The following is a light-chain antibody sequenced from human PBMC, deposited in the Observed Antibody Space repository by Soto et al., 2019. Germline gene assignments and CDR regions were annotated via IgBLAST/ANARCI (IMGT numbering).Light chain of an antibody. CDR1: SSDIGAGYR. Sequence: QSVLTQPPSVSGAPGERVTISCTGSSSDIGAGYRVRWYQQVPGTAPKLLIYDNTNRPSGVSVRFSGSKSGNTASLTISGLQAEDEADYYCCSYAGSYTFVVFGGGTKLTVL. CDR2: DNT. J-gene: IGLJ2*01. CDR3: CSYAGSYTFVV. V-gene: IGLV1-40*01.